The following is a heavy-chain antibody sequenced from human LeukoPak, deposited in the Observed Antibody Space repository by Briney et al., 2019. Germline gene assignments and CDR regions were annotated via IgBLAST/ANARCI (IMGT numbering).Heavy chain of an antibody. CDR3: ARDAAYYDSSGYPVYWFDP. J-gene: IGHJ5*02. D-gene: IGHD3-22*01. V-gene: IGHV1-46*01. CDR2: INPSGGST. CDR1: GYTFTSYY. Sequence: ASVTVSFKASGYTFTSYYMHWVRQAPGQGLEWMGIINPSGGSTSYAQKFQGRVTMTRDTSTSTVYMELSSLRSEDTAVYYCARDAAYYDSSGYPVYWFDPWGQGTLVTVSS.